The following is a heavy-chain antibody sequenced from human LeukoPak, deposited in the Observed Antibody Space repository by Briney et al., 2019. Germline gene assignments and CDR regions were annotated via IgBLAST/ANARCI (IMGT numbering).Heavy chain of an antibody. D-gene: IGHD4-23*01. CDR2: ISSSGSTI. V-gene: IGHV3-48*03. CDR1: GFTFSSYE. Sequence: GGSLRLSCAASGFTFSSYEMNWVRQAPGKGLEWVSYISSSGSTIYYADSVKGRFTISRDNAKNSLYLQMNSLRADDTAVYYCARDKRGATVVTLYSYYYMDVWGKGTTVTISS. CDR3: ARDKRGATVVTLYSYYYMDV. J-gene: IGHJ6*03.